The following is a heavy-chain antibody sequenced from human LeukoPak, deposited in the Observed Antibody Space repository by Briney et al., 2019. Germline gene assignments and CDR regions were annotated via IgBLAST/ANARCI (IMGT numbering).Heavy chain of an antibody. V-gene: IGHV3-23*01. J-gene: IGHJ4*02. CDR1: GFTFSTYA. CDR2: ISGSGGST. D-gene: IGHD4-17*01. Sequence: GGSLRLSCAASGFTFSTYAMSWVRQAPGKGLEWASAISGSGGSTYYADSVKGRFTISRDNSKNTLYLQMNSLRAEDTAVYYCAKEPRFTVTPLFDYWGQGTLVTVSS. CDR3: AKEPRFTVTPLFDY.